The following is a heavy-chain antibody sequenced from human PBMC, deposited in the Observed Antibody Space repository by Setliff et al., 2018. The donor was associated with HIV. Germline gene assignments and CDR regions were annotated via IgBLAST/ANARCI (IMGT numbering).Heavy chain of an antibody. Sequence: SETLSLTCTVSGGSVSDTSYYWGWIRQPPGKGLEWLANVYYSGGTYYNPSLNSRVTVSVDTSRNQFSLKLTSVTAAGTALYFCARLGDSGYDFRGYFDYWGQGKLVTVSS. CDR1: GGSVSDTSYY. J-gene: IGHJ4*02. CDR2: VYYSGGT. D-gene: IGHD5-12*01. CDR3: ARLGDSGYDFRGYFDY. V-gene: IGHV4-39*01.